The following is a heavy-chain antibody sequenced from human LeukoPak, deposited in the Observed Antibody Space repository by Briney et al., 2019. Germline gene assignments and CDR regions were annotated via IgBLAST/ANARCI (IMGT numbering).Heavy chain of an antibody. V-gene: IGHV3-33*01. CDR2: IWYDASKK. D-gene: IGHD1-1*01. CDR1: GFTFSSHG. J-gene: IGHJ4*02. CDR3: ARDTPTTGTRYFDY. Sequence: GTSLRLSCAASGFTFSSHGMHWVRQVPGKGLEWLALIWYDASKKYYADSVKGRFTISRDNSKNTLYLQMNSLRAEDTAVYYCARDTPTTGTRYFDYWGQGTLVTVSS.